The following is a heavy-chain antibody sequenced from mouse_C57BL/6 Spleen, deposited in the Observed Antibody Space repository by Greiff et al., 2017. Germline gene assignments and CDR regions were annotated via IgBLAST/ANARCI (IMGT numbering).Heavy chain of an antibody. CDR2: IYPGDGDT. J-gene: IGHJ4*01. Sequence: QVQLKQSGPELVKPGASVKISCKASGYAFSSSWMTWVKQRPGKGLEWIGRIYPGDGDTNYNGKFKGKATLTADKSSSTAYMQLSSLTSEDSAVYFCARTGVSGGAMDYWGQGTSVTVSS. CDR3: ARTGVSGGAMDY. CDR1: GYAFSSSW. V-gene: IGHV1-82*01.